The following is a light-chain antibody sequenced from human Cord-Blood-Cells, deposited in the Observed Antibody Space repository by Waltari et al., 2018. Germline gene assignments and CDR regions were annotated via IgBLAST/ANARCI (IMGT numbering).Light chain of an antibody. CDR2: GAS. Sequence: EIVLTQSPGTLSLSPGERATLSCRASQSVSSSYLAWYQQKPGQAPRRLIYGASSRATGIPDRFSGSGSGTDFTLTISRLEPEDVAVYYCQQYGSSPTFGQGTKVEIK. J-gene: IGKJ1*01. CDR3: QQYGSSPT. V-gene: IGKV3-20*01. CDR1: QSVSSSY.